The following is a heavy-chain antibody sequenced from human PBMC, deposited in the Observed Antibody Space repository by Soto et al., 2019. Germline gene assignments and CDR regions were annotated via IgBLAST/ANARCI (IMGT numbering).Heavy chain of an antibody. D-gene: IGHD2-21*02. V-gene: IGHV1-46*02. CDR2: IHPSGGGT. CDR3: ARGGHIAVVTASFDN. J-gene: IGHJ4*02. Sequence: QVQLVQSGAEVRKPGASVKVSCRPSGYTFNTYYLHWLRQAPGQALEWMGVIHPSGGGTTYAQKFLGRLTVTRDTYTTTGFMELSSLRSDDTAVYYCARGGHIAVVTASFDNWGQGTLVTVSS. CDR1: GYTFNTYY.